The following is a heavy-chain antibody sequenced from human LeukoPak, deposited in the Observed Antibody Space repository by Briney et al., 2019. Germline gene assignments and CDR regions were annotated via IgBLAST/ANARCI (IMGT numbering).Heavy chain of an antibody. D-gene: IGHD6-13*01. CDR1: GFTFSSYS. V-gene: IGHV3-48*04. Sequence: PGGSLRLSCAASGFTFSSYSMNWVRQAPGKGLEWVSYISSSISTIYYADSVKGRFTISRDNAKNSLYLQMNSLRAEDTAVYYCARVYAAGWKMSGGVYWGQGTLVTVSS. CDR2: ISSSISTI. J-gene: IGHJ4*02. CDR3: ARVYAAGWKMSGGVY.